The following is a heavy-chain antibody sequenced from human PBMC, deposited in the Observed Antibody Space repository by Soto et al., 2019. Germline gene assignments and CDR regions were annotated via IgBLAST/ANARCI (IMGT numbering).Heavy chain of an antibody. CDR3: SHSPFYHSSRYPIY. D-gene: IGHD3-22*01. CDR1: GFSLTSSGAG. Sequence: GPTLVNPTQTLTLTCSFAGFSLTSSGAGVAWIRQPPGKALEWLALIYWNDDKRYTPSLKSRLTITKDTSRNQVVLTMTNKDTVDTATYFCSHSPFYHSSRYPIYWCQGTLVTVSS. J-gene: IGHJ4*02. CDR2: IYWNDDK. V-gene: IGHV2-5*01.